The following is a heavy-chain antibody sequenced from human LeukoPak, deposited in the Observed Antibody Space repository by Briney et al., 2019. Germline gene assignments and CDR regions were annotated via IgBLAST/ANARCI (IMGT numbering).Heavy chain of an antibody. D-gene: IGHD3-3*01. CDR1: GGSISTYY. CDR3: ARGMRDFWSGYDPYFDY. Sequence: SETLSLTCTVSGGSISTYYWSWIRQPPGKGLEWIGNIYYTGSTIYNPSLESRVTMSVDTSENQLFLSLTSVTAADTAVYYCARGMRDFWSGYDPYFDYWGQGTLVTVSS. CDR2: IYYTGST. V-gene: IGHV4-59*01. J-gene: IGHJ4*02.